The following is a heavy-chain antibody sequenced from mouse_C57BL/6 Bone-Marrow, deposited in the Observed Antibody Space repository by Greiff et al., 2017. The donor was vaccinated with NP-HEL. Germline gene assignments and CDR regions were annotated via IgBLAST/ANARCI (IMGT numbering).Heavy chain of an antibody. CDR3: TTFYGRYFDY. CDR1: GFNIKDDY. CDR2: IDPENGDT. V-gene: IGHV14-4*01. J-gene: IGHJ2*01. D-gene: IGHD1-1*01. Sequence: VQLQQSGAELVRPGASVKLSCTASGFNIKDDYMHWVKQRPEQGLEWIGWIDPENGDTEYASKFQGKATITADTSSNTAYLQLSSLTSEDTAVYYCTTFYGRYFDYWCQGTTLTVSS.